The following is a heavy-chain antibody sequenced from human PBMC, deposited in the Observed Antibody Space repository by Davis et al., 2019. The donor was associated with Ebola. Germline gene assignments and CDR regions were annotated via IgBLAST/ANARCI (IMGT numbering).Heavy chain of an antibody. V-gene: IGHV1-69*13. CDR2: IIPTFGTT. CDR1: EGTFSSYG. J-gene: IGHJ5*02. CDR3: ARERAGTRFDP. Sequence: AASVKVSCKTSEGTFSSYGISWVRQAPGQGLEWMGGIIPTFGTTKYAQKFQGRLTITADETPTTAYMELTSLTSEDTAVYYCARERAGTRFDPWGQGTLVTVSS. D-gene: IGHD1-14*01.